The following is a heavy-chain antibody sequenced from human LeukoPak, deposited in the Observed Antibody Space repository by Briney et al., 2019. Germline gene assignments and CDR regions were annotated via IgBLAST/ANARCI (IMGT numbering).Heavy chain of an antibody. CDR2: INPSGGST. Sequence: GASVKVSCKASGYTFTSYYMHWVRQAPGQGLEWMGIINPSGGSTSYAQKFQGRVTMTRDMSTSTVYMELSSLRSEDTAVYYCARGNQYYDFWSGYYTGGEYYFDYWGQGTLVTVSS. CDR3: ARGNQYYDFWSGYYTGGEYYFDY. J-gene: IGHJ4*02. D-gene: IGHD3-3*01. V-gene: IGHV1-46*01. CDR1: GYTFTSYY.